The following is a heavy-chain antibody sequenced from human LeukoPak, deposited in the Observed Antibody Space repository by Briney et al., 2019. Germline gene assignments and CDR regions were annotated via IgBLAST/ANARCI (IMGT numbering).Heavy chain of an antibody. CDR2: INTNTGNP. CDR3: ARQSGYSSSHDAFDI. Sequence: GASVKVSCKASGYTFTNYAMNWVRQAPGQGLEWMGWINTNTGNPAYAQGFTGRFVFSLDTSVSTAYLQISSLKPEDTAVYYCARQSGYSSSHDAFDIWGQGTMVTVSS. D-gene: IGHD6-13*01. J-gene: IGHJ3*02. V-gene: IGHV7-4-1*02. CDR1: GYTFTNYA.